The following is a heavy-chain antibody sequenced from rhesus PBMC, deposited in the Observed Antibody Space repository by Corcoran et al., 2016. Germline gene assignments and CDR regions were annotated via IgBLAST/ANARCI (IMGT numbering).Heavy chain of an antibody. CDR1: GVSIGNSW. CDR3: AKNAGGTTNNYGLNS. V-gene: IGHV4-80*01. J-gene: IGHJ6*01. CDR2: INANSGST. Sequence: QVQLQESGPGLVKSSETLSLTCTVSGVSIGNSWWSWIRRSPGKGLEWIGEINANSGSTNYNPSLKRRVTFSRDASRNQFSLRLSSMTPADTAVYYCAKNAGGTTNNYGLNSWGQGVVVTVSS. D-gene: IGHD1-44*01.